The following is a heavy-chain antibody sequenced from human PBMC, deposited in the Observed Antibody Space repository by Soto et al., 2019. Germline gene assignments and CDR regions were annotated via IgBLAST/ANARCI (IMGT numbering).Heavy chain of an antibody. V-gene: IGHV4-39*01. CDR2: IYYSGST. CDR1: DENSVSRGDC. Sequence: TVADENSVSRGDCCSWKRKPPGKGLEWIGSIYYSGSTYNNPSLRSRVSMSIDTSKDQFSLKLKSVTAADTALYFCARQRTSVVTQAYFDVWGPGSLVSV. CDR3: ARQRTSVVTQAYFDV. J-gene: IGHJ4*02. D-gene: IGHD2-21*02.